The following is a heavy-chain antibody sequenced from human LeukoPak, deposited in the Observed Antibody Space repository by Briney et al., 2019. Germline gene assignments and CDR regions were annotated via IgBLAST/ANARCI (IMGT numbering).Heavy chain of an antibody. CDR2: IYSTGTT. J-gene: IGHJ5*02. CDR3: AREARSGYEGFWSDP. Sequence: SETLSLTCTVSGGSMNQYYWSWIRQPAGKGLEWIGRIYSTGTTYYKPSLKSRVTMSVDASQNQFFLKLNSVTAADTAVYYCAREARSGYEGFWSDPWGQGTVVTVSS. V-gene: IGHV4-4*07. CDR1: GGSMNQYY. D-gene: IGHD5-12*01.